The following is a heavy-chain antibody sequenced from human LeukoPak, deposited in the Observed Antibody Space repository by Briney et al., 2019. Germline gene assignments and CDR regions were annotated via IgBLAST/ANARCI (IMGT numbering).Heavy chain of an antibody. Sequence: ASVKVSCKASGGTFSSYAINWVRQAPGQGLEWMGGIIPIFGTANYAQKFQGRVTITTDESTSTAYMELSSLRSEDTAVYYCASNSITIFGVELYYYYMDVWGKGTTVTVSS. CDR2: IIPIFGTA. J-gene: IGHJ6*03. CDR1: GGTFSSYA. V-gene: IGHV1-69*05. CDR3: ASNSITIFGVELYYYYMDV. D-gene: IGHD3-3*01.